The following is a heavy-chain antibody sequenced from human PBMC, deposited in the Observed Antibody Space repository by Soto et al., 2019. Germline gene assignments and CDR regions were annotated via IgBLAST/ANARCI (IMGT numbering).Heavy chain of an antibody. CDR3: VRGRSYGTALALDY. Sequence: GGSLRLSCAASGFTFSNFWMHWVREAPGKGLVWVSRIKGDGSDIRYADSVKGRFTISRDHAKYTMYLQMDSLRADDTAVYYCVRGRSYGTALALDYWGQGILVTVSS. J-gene: IGHJ4*02. D-gene: IGHD3-10*01. CDR2: IKGDGSDI. CDR1: GFTFSNFW. V-gene: IGHV3-74*01.